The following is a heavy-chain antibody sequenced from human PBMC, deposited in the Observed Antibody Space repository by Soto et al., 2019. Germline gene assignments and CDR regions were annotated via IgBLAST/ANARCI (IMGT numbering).Heavy chain of an antibody. CDR3: ATGRYYSGYWGHFEY. CDR2: IKSKTDGGTT. V-gene: IGHV3-15*01. D-gene: IGHD5-18*01. Sequence: LRLSCAASGFTLSDAWVSWVRQAPGKGLEWVGRIKSKTDGGTTDFPAPVKGRFSISRDDSKNTLYLQVNGLKTEDTAVYYCATGRYYSGYWGHFEYWGQGTMVTVSS. J-gene: IGHJ4*02. CDR1: GFTLSDAW.